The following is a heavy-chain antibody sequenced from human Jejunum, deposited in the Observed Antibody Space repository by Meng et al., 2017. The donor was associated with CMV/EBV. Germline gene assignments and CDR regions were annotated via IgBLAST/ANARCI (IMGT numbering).Heavy chain of an antibody. CDR3: ARDSYSHGSGSYNWFDL. CDR2: VPHSGRT. Sequence: SITSYYGSSIRQPPGRGLEWIGFVPHSGRTNYNPSLTSRLTMSVETYKNQFSLTLSSVTAADTAVYYCARDSYSHGSGSYNWFDLWGQGTLVTVSS. V-gene: IGHV4-59*01. J-gene: IGHJ5*02. CDR1: SITSYY. D-gene: IGHD3-10*01.